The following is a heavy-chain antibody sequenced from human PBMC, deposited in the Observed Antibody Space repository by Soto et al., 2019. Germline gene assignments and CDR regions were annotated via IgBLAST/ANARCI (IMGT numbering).Heavy chain of an antibody. D-gene: IGHD6-25*01. CDR1: RYSLPTYW. CDR2: IDPSDSYT. CDR3: ARHSGGYSGATDV. J-gene: IGHJ6*02. Sequence: PGASLKISCNASRYSLPTYWISWVRQMPGKVLKWMGRIDPSDSYTNYSPSFQGHVTISVDKSISTAYLQWSSLKASDTAMYYCARHSGGYSGATDVWGQGTTDPVSS. V-gene: IGHV5-10-1*01.